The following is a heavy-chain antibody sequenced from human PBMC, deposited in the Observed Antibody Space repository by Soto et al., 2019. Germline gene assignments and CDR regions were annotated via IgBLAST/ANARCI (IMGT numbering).Heavy chain of an antibody. CDR3: ARDQSD. V-gene: IGHV1-69*08. CDR2: IIPILGIA. Sequence: QVQLVQSGAEVKKPGSSVKVSCKASGGTFSSYTISWVRQAPGQGLEWMGRIIPILGIANYAQKFQGRVTITAYKSTSPAYMGLSSLGSEDAAVYYCARDQSDWGQGTLGTVSS. CDR1: GGTFSSYT. J-gene: IGHJ4*02.